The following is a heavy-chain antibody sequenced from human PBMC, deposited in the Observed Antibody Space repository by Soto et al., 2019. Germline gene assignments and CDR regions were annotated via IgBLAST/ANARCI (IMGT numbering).Heavy chain of an antibody. CDR3: ARVMITFGGVIVGRGAFDI. CDR2: IWYDGSNK. Sequence: QVQLVESGGGVVQPGRSLRLSCAASGFTFSSYGMHWVRQAPGKGLEWVAVIWYDGSNKYYADSVKGRFTISRDNSKNSLYLQMNSLRAEDTAVYYCARVMITFGGVIVGRGAFDIWGQGTMVTVSS. J-gene: IGHJ3*02. CDR1: GFTFSSYG. D-gene: IGHD3-16*02. V-gene: IGHV3-33*01.